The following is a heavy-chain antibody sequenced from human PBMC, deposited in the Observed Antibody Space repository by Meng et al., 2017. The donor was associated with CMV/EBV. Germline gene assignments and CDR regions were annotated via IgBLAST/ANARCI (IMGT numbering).Heavy chain of an antibody. D-gene: IGHD3-3*01. CDR2: INHSGST. V-gene: IGHV4-34*01. CDR1: GGSFSGYY. Sequence: SETLSLTCAVYGGSFSGYYWSWIRQPPGKGLEWIGEINHSGSTNYNPSLKSRVTISVDTSKNQFSLKLSSVTAADTAVYYCARGDFRITIFGVFTTPWFDPWGQGTLVTVSS. CDR3: ARGDFRITIFGVFTTPWFDP. J-gene: IGHJ5*02.